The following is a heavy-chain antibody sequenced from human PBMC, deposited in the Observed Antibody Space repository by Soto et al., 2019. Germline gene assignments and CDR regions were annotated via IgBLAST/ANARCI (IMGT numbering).Heavy chain of an antibody. D-gene: IGHD4-17*01. CDR1: GGSVDSGNHY. V-gene: IGHV4-30-4*01. CDR2: IYYGKST. Sequence: QVLVQESGPGLVKPSQTLTLSCTVSGGSVDSGNHYWNWIRQPPGKGLEWIGYIYYGKSTYYNPSLKSRATISVDTSQSRFSLRLTSVTAADTAVYYCARDMGSAMTTRIFDHWGQGTLVTVSS. J-gene: IGHJ4*02. CDR3: ARDMGSAMTTRIFDH.